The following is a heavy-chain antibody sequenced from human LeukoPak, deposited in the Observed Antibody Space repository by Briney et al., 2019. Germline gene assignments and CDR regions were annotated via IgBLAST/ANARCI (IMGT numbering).Heavy chain of an antibody. CDR1: GFTFSSYW. Sequence: GGSLRLSCGASGFTFSSYWMSWVRQAPGKGLEWVANIKQDGSEKYYVDSVKGRFTISRDNSKNTLYLQMNSLRAEDTAVYYCTRDRDGWFGEFSPYFDYWGQGTLVTVSS. CDR2: IKQDGSEK. CDR3: TRDRDGWFGEFSPYFDY. J-gene: IGHJ4*02. V-gene: IGHV3-7*03. D-gene: IGHD3-10*01.